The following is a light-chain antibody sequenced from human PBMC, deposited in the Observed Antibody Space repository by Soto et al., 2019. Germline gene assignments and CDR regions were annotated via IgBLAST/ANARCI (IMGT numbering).Light chain of an antibody. J-gene: IGKJ4*01. CDR3: QQYGSSPLT. Sequence: EIVLTQSPGTLSLSPGERATLSCRASQSVSSSYLAWYQQKPGQTPRLLIYGASSRATGIPDRFSGSGSGTDFALIISRLEPEDFAVYYCQQYGSSPLTFVGGTKVEIK. CDR2: GAS. CDR1: QSVSSSY. V-gene: IGKV3-20*01.